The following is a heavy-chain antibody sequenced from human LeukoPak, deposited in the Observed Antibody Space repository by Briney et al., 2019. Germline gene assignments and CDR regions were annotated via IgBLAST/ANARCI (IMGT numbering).Heavy chain of an antibody. CDR1: GYTFTGYY. CDR2: INPNSGGT. V-gene: IGHV1-2*02. J-gene: IGHJ3*02. Sequence: ASVKVSCKASGYTFTGYYMHWVRQAPGQGLEWMGWINPNSGGTNYAQKFQGRVTMTRDTSIGTAYMELSRLRSDDTAVYYCARGPGYSYGFIPSAFDIWGQGTMVTVSS. CDR3: ARGPGYSYGFIPSAFDI. D-gene: IGHD5-18*01.